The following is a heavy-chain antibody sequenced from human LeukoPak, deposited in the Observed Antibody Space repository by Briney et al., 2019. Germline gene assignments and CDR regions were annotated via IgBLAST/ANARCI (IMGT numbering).Heavy chain of an antibody. D-gene: IGHD3-22*01. CDR1: TSR. J-gene: IGHJ5*01. V-gene: IGHV1-18*01. CDR3: ARDLWNFYDDSGYNRDFDS. CDR2: IGTYGGDT. Sequence: PSVRVSCKATSRISWVRQAPGQGLEWMGWIGTYGGDTYYAQKFQGGITVTTDTSTSTVYMELRNLRSDDTAVYYCARDLWNFYDDSGYNRDFDSWGQGTLVTVSS.